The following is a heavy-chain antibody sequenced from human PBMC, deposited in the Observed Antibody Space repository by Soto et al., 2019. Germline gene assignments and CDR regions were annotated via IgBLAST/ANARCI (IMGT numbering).Heavy chain of an antibody. CDR3: ARDMYYDSSGYSDYALDY. J-gene: IGHJ4*01. CDR2: IYYSGST. Sequence: PSETLSLTCTVSGGSISSGDYYWSWIRQPPGKGLEWIGYIYYSGSTYYNPSLKSRVTISVDTSKNQFSLKLSSVTAADTAVYYCARDMYYDSSGYSDYALDYWGHGTLVTVSS. V-gene: IGHV4-30-4*01. D-gene: IGHD3-22*01. CDR1: GGSISSGDYY.